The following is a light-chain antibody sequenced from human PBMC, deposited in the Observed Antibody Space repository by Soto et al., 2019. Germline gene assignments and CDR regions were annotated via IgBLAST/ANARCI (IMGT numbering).Light chain of an antibody. V-gene: IGLV2-11*01. Sequence: QSALTQPPSVSGSPGQSVTISCTGTSSDVGGYDYVSWYQQRPGKAPKLLIYDVTKRPSGVPDRFSGSKSGNTASLPISGLEAEDEADFCCCSYAGSYTWVFGGGTKLTVL. CDR1: SSDVGGYDY. CDR2: DVT. CDR3: CSYAGSYTWV. J-gene: IGLJ3*02.